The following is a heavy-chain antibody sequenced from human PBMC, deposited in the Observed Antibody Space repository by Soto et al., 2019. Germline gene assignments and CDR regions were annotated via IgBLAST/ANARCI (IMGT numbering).Heavy chain of an antibody. V-gene: IGHV3-21*01. Sequence: EVQLVESGGGLVKPGGSLRLSCAASGFTFSSYSMNWVHQAPGKGLEWVSSISSSSSYIYYADSVKGRFTISRDNAKNSLYLQMNSLRAEDTAVYYCAREGVYAGPYYFDYWGQGTLVTVSS. CDR1: GFTFSSYS. CDR3: AREGVYAGPYYFDY. J-gene: IGHJ4*02. D-gene: IGHD2-8*01. CDR2: ISSSSSYI.